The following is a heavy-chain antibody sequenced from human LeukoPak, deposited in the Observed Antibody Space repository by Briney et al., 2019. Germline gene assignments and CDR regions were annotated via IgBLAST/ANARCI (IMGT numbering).Heavy chain of an antibody. V-gene: IGHV1-69*06. CDR2: IIPTFGTA. D-gene: IGHD2-15*01. CDR3: RRYDCSGGRCYVSYFHC. CDR1: GDTFSIYA. Sequence: ASVKLSCKASGDTFSIYAISCVRQAPGQGLEWMVGIIPTFGTANLAQTLQGRVTITADTSTSTAYMELSSLRVEDTAMYYCRRYDCSGGRCYVSYFHCWGQGTLVTVSS. J-gene: IGHJ4*02.